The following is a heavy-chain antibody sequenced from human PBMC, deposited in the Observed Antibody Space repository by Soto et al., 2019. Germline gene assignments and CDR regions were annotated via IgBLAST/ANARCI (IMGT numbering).Heavy chain of an antibody. D-gene: IGHD3-3*01. V-gene: IGHV3-23*01. J-gene: IGHJ4*02. Sequence: EVQLLESGGGLVQPGGSLRLSCAASGFTFSSYAMSWVRQAPGKGLEWVSAISGSGGSTYYADSVKGRFTLSRDNSKNTLYLQMNSLRAEDTAVYYCATHDFWSGSGYWGQGTLVTVSS. CDR2: ISGSGGST. CDR3: ATHDFWSGSGY. CDR1: GFTFSSYA.